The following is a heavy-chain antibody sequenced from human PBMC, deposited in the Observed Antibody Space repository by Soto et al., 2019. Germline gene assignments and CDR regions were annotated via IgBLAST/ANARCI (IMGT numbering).Heavy chain of an antibody. J-gene: IGHJ6*02. CDR1: GGTFSSYA. Sequence: QVQLVQSGAEVKKPGSSVKVSCKASGGTFSSYAISWVRQAPGQGLEWMGGIIPIYGTANYAQKFQGRVTITADESTSTAYMELSCLRSEDTAVYYCARSTSGGATVDGMDVWGQGTTVTVSS. V-gene: IGHV1-69*01. CDR2: IIPIYGTA. CDR3: ARSTSGGATVDGMDV. D-gene: IGHD1-26*01.